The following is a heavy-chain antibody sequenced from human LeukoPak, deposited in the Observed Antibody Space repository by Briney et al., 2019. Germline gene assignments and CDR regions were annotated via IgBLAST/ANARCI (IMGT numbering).Heavy chain of an antibody. D-gene: IGHD1-1*01. CDR3: ARHTTGYNSPRDSFNI. V-gene: IGHV1-46*01. CDR1: GYTFTNYY. Sequence: GASVKVSCKASGYTFTNYYIHWVRQAPGQGLEWMGIINPGGRSTSYAQKFQGRVTMTRDTSTSTVYMELSSLRSEDTAVYYCARHTTGYNSPRDSFNIWGQGTMVTVSS. CDR2: INPGGRST. J-gene: IGHJ3*02.